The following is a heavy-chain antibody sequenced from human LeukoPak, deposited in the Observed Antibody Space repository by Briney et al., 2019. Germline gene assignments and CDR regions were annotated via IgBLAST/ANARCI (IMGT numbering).Heavy chain of an antibody. D-gene: IGHD3-10*01. J-gene: IGHJ4*02. V-gene: IGHV3-30*03. Sequence: GRSLRLSCTASELTFRSYAMRWVRQAPGKGLEWVAVISYDGETTDHADSVKGRFTISRDNSKDTLYLQMNSLRPEDTAVYYRAGGGNFGERCDDWGQGTLVAVSS. CDR2: ISYDGETT. CDR1: ELTFRSYA. CDR3: AGGGNFGERCDD.